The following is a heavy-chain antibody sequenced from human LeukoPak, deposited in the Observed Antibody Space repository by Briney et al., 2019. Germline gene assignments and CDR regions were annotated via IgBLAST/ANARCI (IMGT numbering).Heavy chain of an antibody. D-gene: IGHD6-19*01. CDR2: IFFTGST. V-gene: IGHV4-30-4*01. Sequence: PSQTLSLTCSVSGDAITSGDDYWNWIRQSPGKGLQWIGYIFFTGSTYYNPSLGSRFTISLDAPKNQFSLRLNSVTAADTAVYYCARGDYTVLAGSSFDLWGRGTLVTVSS. J-gene: IGHJ4*02. CDR1: GDAITSGDDY. CDR3: ARGDYTVLAGSSFDL.